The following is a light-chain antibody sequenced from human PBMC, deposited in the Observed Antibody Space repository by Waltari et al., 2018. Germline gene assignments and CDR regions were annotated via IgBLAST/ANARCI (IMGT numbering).Light chain of an antibody. Sequence: EIVLTQSPGTLSLSPGERATLSCRASQSVSSTYLAWYQHKPGQAPRLLIYGISIRATGVPSRFSGSGSGKDFTLTIRRLEAEESAVYYCKQYGSSPPMYTFGQGTKLEIK. CDR1: QSVSSTY. V-gene: IGKV3-20*01. CDR2: GIS. J-gene: IGKJ2*01. CDR3: KQYGSSPPMYT.